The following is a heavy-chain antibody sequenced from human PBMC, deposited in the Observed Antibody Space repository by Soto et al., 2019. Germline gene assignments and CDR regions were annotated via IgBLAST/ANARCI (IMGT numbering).Heavy chain of an antibody. Sequence: EVQLVESGGDLVQPGGFLRLSCATSGFTFSRYWLHWVRQVPGKGLVWVSRINNDGSSISYSDSVKGRFTISRDNAKNTLYLQMNSLRVEDTAVYYCARLPVDTITSLDYWGQGTLVTVSS. CDR1: GFTFSRYW. J-gene: IGHJ4*02. CDR2: INNDGSSI. V-gene: IGHV3-74*01. CDR3: ARLPVDTITSLDY. D-gene: IGHD3-3*01.